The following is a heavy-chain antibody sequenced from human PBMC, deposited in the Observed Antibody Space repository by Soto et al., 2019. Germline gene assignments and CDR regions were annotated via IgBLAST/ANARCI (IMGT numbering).Heavy chain of an antibody. J-gene: IGHJ3*01. V-gene: IGHV4-4*02. Sequence: QVQLQESGPGLVKPSGTLSLTCAVSGDSISNSRWWTWVRQPPGKGLEWIGDIFHSGDTNYNPSLKSRVFTSVDKSQNQFSLKVSSVTAADTAVYYCAYSTGWYRHDVWGQGTLVTVSS. CDR3: AYSTGWYRHDV. CDR2: IFHSGDT. CDR1: GDSISNSRW. D-gene: IGHD6-19*01.